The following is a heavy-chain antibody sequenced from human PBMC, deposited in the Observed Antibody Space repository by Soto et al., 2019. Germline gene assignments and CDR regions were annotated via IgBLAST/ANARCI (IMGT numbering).Heavy chain of an antibody. CDR2: IYPGDSDT. J-gene: IGHJ4*02. CDR3: ASLRRHYDSSGYYPYYFDY. CDR1: GYSFTSYW. D-gene: IGHD3-22*01. V-gene: IGHV5-51*01. Sequence: GESLKISCKGSGYSFTSYWIGWVRQMPGKGLEWMGIIYPGDSDTRYSPSFQGQVTISADKSISTAYLQWSSLKASDTAMYYCASLRRHYDSSGYYPYYFDYWGQGTLVTVSS.